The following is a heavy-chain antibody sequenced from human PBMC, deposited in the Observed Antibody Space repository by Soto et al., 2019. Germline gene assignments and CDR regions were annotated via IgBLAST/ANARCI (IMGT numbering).Heavy chain of an antibody. J-gene: IGHJ6*03. CDR3: ARHHNYDILTGYVNYYYYYMDV. Sequence: SETLSLTCTVSGGSISSYYWSWIRQPPGKGLEWIGYIYYSGSTNYNPSLKSRVSISVDTSKNQFSLKLSSVTAADTAVYYYARHHNYDILTGYVNYYYYYMDVWGKGTTVTVSS. D-gene: IGHD3-9*01. V-gene: IGHV4-59*08. CDR1: GGSISSYY. CDR2: IYYSGST.